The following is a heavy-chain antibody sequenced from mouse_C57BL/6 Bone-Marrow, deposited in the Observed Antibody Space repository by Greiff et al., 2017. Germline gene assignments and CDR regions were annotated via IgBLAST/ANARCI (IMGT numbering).Heavy chain of an antibody. V-gene: IGHV5-6*01. D-gene: IGHD1-1*01. J-gene: IGHJ1*03. CDR1: GFTFSSYG. CDR3: ARRGVVATPYWYFDV. CDR2: ISSGGSYT. Sequence: EVQLVESGGDLVKPGGSLKLSCAASGFTFSSYGMSWVRQTPDKRLEWVATISSGGSYTYYPDRVKGRFTISRDNAKNTLYLQMSSLKSEDTAMYYCARRGVVATPYWYFDVWGTGTTVTVSS.